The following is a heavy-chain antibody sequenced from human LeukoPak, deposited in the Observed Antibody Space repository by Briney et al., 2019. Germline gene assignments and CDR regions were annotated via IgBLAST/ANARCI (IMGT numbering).Heavy chain of an antibody. V-gene: IGHV4-61*02. D-gene: IGHD2-15*01. J-gene: IGHJ3*02. CDR1: GGSISSGSYF. CDR2: IYTSGST. CDR3: ASDRIEVDAFDI. Sequence: SETLSLTCTVSGGSISSGSYFWSWIRQPAGKGLEWIGRIYTSGSTNYNPSLKSRVTISVDTSKNQFSLELSSVTAADTAVYYCASDRIEVDAFDIWGQGTMVTVSS.